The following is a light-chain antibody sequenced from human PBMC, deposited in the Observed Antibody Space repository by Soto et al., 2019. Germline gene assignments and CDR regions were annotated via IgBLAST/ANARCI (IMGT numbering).Light chain of an antibody. Sequence: DIKMTQSPSILSASVGDRVTITRRANQSVRSWLAWYQQKSGKAPKLLIFDAYTLQSGVTSRFSGSGSGTDFTLTISSLQPEDFATYYCQPANSFPLTFGPGTRLEIK. CDR3: QPANSFPLT. J-gene: IGKJ5*01. CDR2: DAY. CDR1: QSVRSW. V-gene: IGKV1-12*01.